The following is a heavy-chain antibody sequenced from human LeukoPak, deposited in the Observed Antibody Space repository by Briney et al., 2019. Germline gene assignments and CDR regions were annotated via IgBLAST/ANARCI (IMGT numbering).Heavy chain of an antibody. V-gene: IGHV1-2*02. Sequence: ASVTVSCKASGYTFTGYYMHCVRQAPGQGLELMGSINTNSGGTKHAQKFQGRVTMTRDTSINTAYMELSSLRSDDTAVYYCARDRPLDADDYYGFYYFDYWGQGTLVTVSS. CDR1: GYTFTGYY. D-gene: IGHD3-10*01. J-gene: IGHJ4*02. CDR3: ARDRPLDADDYYGFYYFDY. CDR2: INTNSGGT.